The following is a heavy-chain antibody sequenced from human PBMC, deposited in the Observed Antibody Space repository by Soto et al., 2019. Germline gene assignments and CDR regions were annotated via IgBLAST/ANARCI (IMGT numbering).Heavy chain of an antibody. CDR1: GFTFSSYG. Sequence: PGGSLRLSCAASGFTFSSYGMHWVRQAPGKGLEWVAVISYDGSNKYYADSVKGRFTISRDNSKNTLYLQMNSLRAEDTAVYYCAKARDYDFWSGYPPRRYGMGVWGQGTTVTVSS. V-gene: IGHV3-30*18. CDR3: AKARDYDFWSGYPPRRYGMGV. J-gene: IGHJ6*02. CDR2: ISYDGSNK. D-gene: IGHD3-3*01.